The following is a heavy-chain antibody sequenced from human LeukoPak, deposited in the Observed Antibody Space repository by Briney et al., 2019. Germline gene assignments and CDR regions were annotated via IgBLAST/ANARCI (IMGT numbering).Heavy chain of an antibody. CDR1: GGSISSGDYY. V-gene: IGHV4-30-4*08. J-gene: IGHJ4*02. CDR3: ARGALYYYDSSGYPTQGHFDY. D-gene: IGHD3-22*01. CDR2: IYYSGST. Sequence: SETLSLTCTVSGGSISSGDYYWSWIRQPPGKGLEWIGYIYYSGSTYYNPPLKSRVTISVDTSKNQFSLKLSSVTAADTAVYYCARGALYYYDSSGYPTQGHFDYWGQGTLVTVSS.